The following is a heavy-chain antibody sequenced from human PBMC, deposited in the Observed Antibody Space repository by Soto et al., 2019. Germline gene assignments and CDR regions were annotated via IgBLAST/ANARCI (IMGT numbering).Heavy chain of an antibody. V-gene: IGHV6-1*01. Sequence: PSQTLSLTCAISGDSVSSNSAAWNWIRQSPSRGLEWLGRTYYRSKWYNDYAVSVKSRITINPDTSKSQFSLQLNSVTPEDTAVYYCAREGKQLVRVYYYYYGMDVWGQGTTVTVSS. CDR3: AREGKQLVRVYYYYYGMDV. CDR2: TYYRSKWYN. J-gene: IGHJ6*02. CDR1: GDSVSSNSAA. D-gene: IGHD6-6*01.